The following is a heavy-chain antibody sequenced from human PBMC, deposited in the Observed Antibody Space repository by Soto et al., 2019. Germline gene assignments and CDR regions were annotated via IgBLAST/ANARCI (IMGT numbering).Heavy chain of an antibody. D-gene: IGHD3-10*01. CDR2: INHSGST. CDR3: ARGRRVINMVRGVNWFDP. CDR1: GGSFSGYY. V-gene: IGHV4-34*01. J-gene: IGHJ5*02. Sequence: PSETLSLTCAVYGGSFSGYYWSWIRQPPGKGLEWIGEINHSGSTNYNPSLKSRVTISVDTSKNQFSLKLSSVTAADTAVYYCARGRRVINMVRGVNWFDPWGQGTLVTVSS.